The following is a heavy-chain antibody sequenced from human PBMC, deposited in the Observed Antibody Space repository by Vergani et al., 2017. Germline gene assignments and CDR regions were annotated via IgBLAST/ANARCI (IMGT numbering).Heavy chain of an antibody. J-gene: IGHJ5*02. Sequence: QVQLQESGPGLVKPSETLSLTCTVSGGSISSYYWSWIRQPPGKGLEWIGYIYYSGSTNYNPSLKSRVTISVDTSKNQFSLKLRSVTAADTAVYYCARAAGTMVRGRFDPWGQGTLVTVSS. V-gene: IGHV4-59*01. CDR3: ARAAGTMVRGRFDP. CDR2: IYYSGST. D-gene: IGHD3-10*01. CDR1: GGSISSYY.